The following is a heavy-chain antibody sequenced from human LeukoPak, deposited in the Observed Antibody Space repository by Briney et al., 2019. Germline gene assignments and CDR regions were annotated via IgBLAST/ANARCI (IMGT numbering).Heavy chain of an antibody. CDR3: ARVRLGAFDI. Sequence: GGSLRLSCAASGFTFDDHGMSWVRQVPGKGLEWVSGINWDGGSTGYADSVKGRFTISRDNTKNTVYLQMSSLRAEDTAVYYCARVRLGAFDIWGQGTMVTVSS. D-gene: IGHD3-16*01. CDR2: INWDGGST. CDR1: GFTFDDHG. J-gene: IGHJ3*02. V-gene: IGHV3-20*04.